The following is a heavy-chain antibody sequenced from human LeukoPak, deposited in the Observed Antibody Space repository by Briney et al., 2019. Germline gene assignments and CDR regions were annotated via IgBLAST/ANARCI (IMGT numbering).Heavy chain of an antibody. CDR3: ARLTGYCSSTSCYTDAFDI. D-gene: IGHD2-2*02. Sequence: GESLKISCKGSGYSFTSYWIGWVRQMPGKGLEWMGTIYPGDSDTRYSPSFQGQVTISADKSISTAYLQWSSLKASDTAMYYCARLTGYCSSTSCYTDAFDIWGQGTMVTVSS. V-gene: IGHV5-51*01. CDR2: IYPGDSDT. CDR1: GYSFTSYW. J-gene: IGHJ3*02.